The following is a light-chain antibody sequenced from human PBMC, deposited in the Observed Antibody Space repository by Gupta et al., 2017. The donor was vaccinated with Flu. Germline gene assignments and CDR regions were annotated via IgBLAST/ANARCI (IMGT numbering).Light chain of an antibody. V-gene: IGKV1-33*01. CDR2: DAS. J-gene: IGKJ4*01. Sequence: DIQMTQSPSSLSASVGDRVTITCQASQDISNYLNWYQQKPGKAPKLLIYDASNLETGVPSRFSGSGSGTDFTFTISSLQPEYIATYYCQQYDNPLTFGGGTKVEIK. CDR3: QQYDNPLT. CDR1: QDISNY.